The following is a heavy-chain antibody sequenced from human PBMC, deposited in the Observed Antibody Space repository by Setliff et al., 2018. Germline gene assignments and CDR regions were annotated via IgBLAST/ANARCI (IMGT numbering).Heavy chain of an antibody. Sequence: ASVKVSCKASGYTFTSYDINWVRQATGQGLEWMGWMNPNSGNTGYAQKFQGRVTMTRDTSISTAYMELSSLRSDDTAVYYCARERTTNWEGYYFDYWGQGTLVTVSS. J-gene: IGHJ4*02. CDR1: GYTFTSYD. V-gene: IGHV1-8*02. CDR3: ARERTTNWEGYYFDY. CDR2: MNPNSGNT. D-gene: IGHD7-27*01.